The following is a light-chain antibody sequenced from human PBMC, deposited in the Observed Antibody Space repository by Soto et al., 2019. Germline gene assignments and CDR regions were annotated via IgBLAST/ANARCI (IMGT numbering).Light chain of an antibody. Sequence: QSALTQPASVSGSPGQSITISCTGTSSDVGGYNYVSWYQHHPGKAPKLMIYDVSNRPSGVSNRFSGSKSGNTASLTISGLQAEDEADYYCQSYDSSLSGPRVFGGGTKLTVL. CDR2: DVS. J-gene: IGLJ3*02. CDR3: QSYDSSLSGPRV. CDR1: SSDVGGYNY. V-gene: IGLV2-14*03.